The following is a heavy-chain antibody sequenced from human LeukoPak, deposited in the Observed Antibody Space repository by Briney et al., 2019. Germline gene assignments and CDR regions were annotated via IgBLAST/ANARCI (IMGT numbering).Heavy chain of an antibody. CDR2: ISGSGGST. CDR1: GSTFSSYA. D-gene: IGHD3-10*01. J-gene: IGHJ4*02. V-gene: IGHV3-23*01. Sequence: GGSLRLSCAASGSTFSSYAMSWVRQAPGKGLEWVSAISGSGGSTYYADSVKGRFTISRDNSKNTLYLQMNSLRAEDTAVYYCARAYGSGSYFDYWGQGTLVTVSS. CDR3: ARAYGSGSYFDY.